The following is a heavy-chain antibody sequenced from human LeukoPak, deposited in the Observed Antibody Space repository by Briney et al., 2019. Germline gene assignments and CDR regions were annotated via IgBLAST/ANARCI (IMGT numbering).Heavy chain of an antibody. V-gene: IGHV3-30*04. J-gene: IGHJ4*02. CDR1: GFTFSSYA. CDR2: ISYDGSNK. CDR3: ARDTAVRGFDY. Sequence: PGRSLRLSCAASGFTFSSYAMHWVRQAPGKGLEWEAVISYDGSNKYYADSVKGRFTISRDNSKNTLYLQMNSLRAEDTAVYYCARDTAVRGFDYWGQGTLVTVSS. D-gene: IGHD3-10*01.